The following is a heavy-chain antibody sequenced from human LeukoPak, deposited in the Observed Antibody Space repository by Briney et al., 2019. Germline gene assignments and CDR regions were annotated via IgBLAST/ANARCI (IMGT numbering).Heavy chain of an antibody. D-gene: IGHD1-26*01. Sequence: ASVKVSCKASRYTFAGYSMHWVRQAPGQGLEWMGWINPNSGGTNYAQKFQGRVTMTGDTSIGTAYMELSRLTSDDTAVYYCARGRGSYSLDYWGQGTLVTVSS. CDR1: RYTFAGYS. CDR2: INPNSGGT. J-gene: IGHJ4*02. V-gene: IGHV1-2*02. CDR3: ARGRGSYSLDY.